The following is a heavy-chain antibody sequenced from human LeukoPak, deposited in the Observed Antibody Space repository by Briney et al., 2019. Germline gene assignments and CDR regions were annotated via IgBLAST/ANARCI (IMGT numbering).Heavy chain of an antibody. D-gene: IGHD6-13*01. CDR2: IYYSGST. J-gene: IGHJ5*02. CDR1: GGSIISYY. Sequence: PSETLSLTCTDSGGSIISYYWSWIRQPPGKGLEWIGYIYYSGSTNYNPSLKSRVTISVDTSKDQFSLKLSSVTAADTAVYYCARLSPSGYSSNWAWFDPWGQGTLVTVSS. V-gene: IGHV4-59*08. CDR3: ARLSPSGYSSNWAWFDP.